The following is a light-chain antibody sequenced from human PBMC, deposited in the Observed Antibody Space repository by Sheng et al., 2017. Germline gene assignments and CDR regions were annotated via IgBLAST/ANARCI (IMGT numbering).Light chain of an antibody. CDR2: DVG. Sequence: QSALTQPASVSGSPGQSITISCAGTSSDVGAYDFVSWYQQHPGKAPKLIIFDVGRRPSGVSTRFSGSKAGNTASLTISGLQVEDEAHYYCGSYTTTSIYVFGLGTKVTV. CDR3: GSYTTTSIYV. V-gene: IGLV2-14*03. J-gene: IGLJ1*01. CDR1: SSDVGAYDF.